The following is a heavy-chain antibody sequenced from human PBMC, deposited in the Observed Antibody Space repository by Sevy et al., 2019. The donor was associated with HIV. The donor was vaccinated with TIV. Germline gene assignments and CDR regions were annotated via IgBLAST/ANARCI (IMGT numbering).Heavy chain of an antibody. J-gene: IGHJ6*02. CDR2: ISDSSSYI. D-gene: IGHD1-1*01. V-gene: IGHV3-21*01. CDR3: ARLTPSPELERPSYYYYGMDV. Sequence: GGSLRLSCAASGFTFSSYCLSWVRQAPGKGLEWVSSISDSSSYIYYADSVKGRFTISRDNARNSLYLQMSSLRAEDTAVYYCARLTPSPELERPSYYYYGMDVWGQGTTVTVSS. CDR1: GFTFSSYC.